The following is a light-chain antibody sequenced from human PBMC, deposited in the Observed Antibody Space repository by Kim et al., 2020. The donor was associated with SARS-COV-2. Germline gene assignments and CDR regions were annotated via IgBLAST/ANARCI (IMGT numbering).Light chain of an antibody. Sequence: DIQMTQSPSTLSASVGDRVTITCRASQSVSRWLAWYQQKPGKVPRLLIYDASSWGSGVPSRFSGSGSGTEFTLTISSLQPDDFATYSCQQYNTYSTFGQGTRLEIK. CDR1: QSVSRW. CDR2: DAS. CDR3: QQYNTYST. V-gene: IGKV1-5*01. J-gene: IGKJ5*01.